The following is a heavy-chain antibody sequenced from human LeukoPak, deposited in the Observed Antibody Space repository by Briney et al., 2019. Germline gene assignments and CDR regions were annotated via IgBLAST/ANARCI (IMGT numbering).Heavy chain of an antibody. CDR1: GFTLSSYA. Sequence: GGSLRLSCSVSGFTLSSYAMHCVRQSPGKGLEYVSAISSNVGSTYYADSVKGRFTISRDNSKNPLYLNMSSLRAEDTAVYYCVKIIVYSSRFDYWGQGTLVTVSS. V-gene: IGHV3-64D*06. CDR3: VKIIVYSSRFDY. J-gene: IGHJ4*02. CDR2: ISSNVGST. D-gene: IGHD6-13*01.